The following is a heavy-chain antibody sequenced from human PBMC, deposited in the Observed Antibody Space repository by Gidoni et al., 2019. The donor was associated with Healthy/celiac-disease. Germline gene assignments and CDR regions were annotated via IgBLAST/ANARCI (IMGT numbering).Heavy chain of an antibody. Sequence: QVQLQQSGPGLVKPSQTLSLTCAISGDSVSSNSAAWNWIRQSPSRGLEWLGRTYYRSKWYNDYAVSVKSRITINPDTSKNQFSLQLNSVTPEDTAVYYCARGGGDIVLMVYEERLGFDYWGQGTLVTVSS. CDR1: GDSVSSNSAA. V-gene: IGHV6-1*01. CDR3: ARGGGDIVLMVYEERLGFDY. CDR2: TYYRSKWYN. J-gene: IGHJ4*02. D-gene: IGHD2-8*01.